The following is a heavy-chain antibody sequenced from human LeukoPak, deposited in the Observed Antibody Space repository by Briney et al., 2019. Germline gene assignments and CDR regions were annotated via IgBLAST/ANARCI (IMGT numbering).Heavy chain of an antibody. Sequence: SETLSLTCTVSGYSISSGCYWGWIRQPPGKGLEWIGSIYHSGSTYYNPSLKSRVTISVDTSKNQFSLKLSSVTAADTAVYYCARDLGYCSSTSCSDYWGQGTLVTVSS. CDR3: ARDLGYCSSTSCSDY. CDR2: IYHSGST. V-gene: IGHV4-38-2*02. CDR1: GYSISSGCY. D-gene: IGHD2-2*01. J-gene: IGHJ4*02.